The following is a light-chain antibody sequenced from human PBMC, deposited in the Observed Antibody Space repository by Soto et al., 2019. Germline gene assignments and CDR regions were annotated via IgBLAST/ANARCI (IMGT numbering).Light chain of an antibody. CDR2: EVT. V-gene: IGLV2-14*01. Sequence: QSVLTQPASVSGSPGQSITISCTGSSSDVGRYNYVSWYQHHPAKAPKLMISEVTYRPSGISDRFSGSKSGNTASLTISGLQADDEAVYYCSSYTSRNTVIFGGGTKLTVL. J-gene: IGLJ2*01. CDR1: SSDVGRYNY. CDR3: SSYTSRNTVI.